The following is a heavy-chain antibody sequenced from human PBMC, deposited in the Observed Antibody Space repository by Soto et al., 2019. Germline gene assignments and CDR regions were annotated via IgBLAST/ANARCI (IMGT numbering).Heavy chain of an antibody. CDR1: GXTFSTYG. CDR3: AKDRELRPYYYYYGMDV. D-gene: IGHD1-26*01. CDR2: ISYDGSNK. V-gene: IGHV3-30*18. Sequence: GSLRLSCAASGXTFSTYGMDWVRQAPGKGLEWVAVISYDGSNKYYADSVKGRFTISRDNSKNTLYLQMNSLRAEETAVYYCAKDRELRPYYYYYGMDVWGQGTTVTVS. J-gene: IGHJ6*02.